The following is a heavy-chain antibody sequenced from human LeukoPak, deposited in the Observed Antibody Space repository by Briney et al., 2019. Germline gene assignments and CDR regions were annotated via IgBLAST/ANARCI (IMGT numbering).Heavy chain of an antibody. D-gene: IGHD2-15*01. CDR2: ISTSSSYI. CDR3: ARGADGVSSNSRGWFDP. CDR1: GFTFSNHD. J-gene: IGHJ5*02. V-gene: IGHV3-21*01. Sequence: PGGSLRLSCATSGFTFSNHDMNWVRRAPGKGLEWVSSISTSSSYIYYADSVRGRFTISRDNAKKSLYLQMNSLRAEDTAVYSCARGADGVSSNSRGWFDPWGQGTLVTVSS.